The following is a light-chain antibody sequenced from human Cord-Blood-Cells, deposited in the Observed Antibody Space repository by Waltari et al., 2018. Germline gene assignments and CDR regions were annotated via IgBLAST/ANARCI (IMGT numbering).Light chain of an antibody. J-gene: IGKJ1*01. CDR2: DAS. V-gene: IGKV1-5*01. Sequence: DIPMTQTPSTLSASVGDRVTITCRASQSISSWLAWYQQKPGKAPKLLIYDASSLESGGPSRFSGSGSGTEFTLTISSLQPDDFATYYCQQYNSYSAFGQGTKVEIK. CDR3: QQYNSYSA. CDR1: QSISSW.